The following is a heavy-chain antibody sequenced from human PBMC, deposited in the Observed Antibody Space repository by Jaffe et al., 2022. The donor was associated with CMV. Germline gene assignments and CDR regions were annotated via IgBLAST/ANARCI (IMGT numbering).Heavy chain of an antibody. J-gene: IGHJ4*02. CDR3: AKDLVKGIAAAPDY. CDR2: ISWNSGSI. Sequence: EVQLVESGGGLVQPGRSLRLSCAASGFTFDDYAMHWVRQAPGKGLEWVSGISWNSGSIGYADSVKGRFTISRDNAKNSLYLQMNSLRAEDTALYYCAKDLVKGIAAAPDYWGQGTLVTVSS. V-gene: IGHV3-9*01. D-gene: IGHD6-13*01. CDR1: GFTFDDYA.